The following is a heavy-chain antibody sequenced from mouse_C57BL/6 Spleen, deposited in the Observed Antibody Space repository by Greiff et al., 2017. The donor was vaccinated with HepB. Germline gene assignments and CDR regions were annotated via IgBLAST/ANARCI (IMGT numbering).Heavy chain of an antibody. V-gene: IGHV1-81*01. CDR1: GYTFTSYG. Sequence: QVQLQQSGAELARPGASVKLSCKASGYTFTSYGISWVKQRTGQGLEWIGEIYPRSGNTYYNEKLKGKATLTADKSSSTAYMELRSLTSEDSAVYVCARDYYGSSYEGWFAYWGQGTLVTVSA. J-gene: IGHJ3*01. D-gene: IGHD1-1*01. CDR3: ARDYYGSSYEGWFAY. CDR2: IYPRSGNT.